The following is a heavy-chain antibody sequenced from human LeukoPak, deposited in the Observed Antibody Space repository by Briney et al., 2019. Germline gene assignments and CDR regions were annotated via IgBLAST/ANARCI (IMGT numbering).Heavy chain of an antibody. CDR3: ARKGGTYYYFDS. J-gene: IGHJ4*02. D-gene: IGHD1-26*01. CDR1: GFTFSSYG. V-gene: IGHV3-48*01. CDR2: ISSSNSVI. Sequence: GGSLRLSCAASGFTFSSYGMHWVRQTPGKGLEWLSYISSSNSVINYADSVRGRFSISRDNAKNSLYLQMTSLRAEDTAVYFCARKGGTYYYFDSWGQGTLVTVSS.